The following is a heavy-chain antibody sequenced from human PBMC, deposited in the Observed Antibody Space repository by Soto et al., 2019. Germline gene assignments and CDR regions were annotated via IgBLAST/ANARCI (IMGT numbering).Heavy chain of an antibody. J-gene: IGHJ6*02. CDR3: ARHGPSYYYDSSGYDGMDV. V-gene: IGHV5-10-1*01. CDR2: IDPSDSYT. CDR1: GYSFTSYW. D-gene: IGHD3-22*01. Sequence: GESLKISCKGSGYSFTSYWISWVRQMPGKGLEWMGRIDPSDSYTNYSPSFQGHVTISADKSISTAYLQWSSLKASDTAMYYCARHGPSYYYDSSGYDGMDVWGQGTTVTSP.